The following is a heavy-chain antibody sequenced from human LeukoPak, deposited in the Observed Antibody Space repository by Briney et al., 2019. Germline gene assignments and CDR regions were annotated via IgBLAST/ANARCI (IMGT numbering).Heavy chain of an antibody. V-gene: IGHV3-30-3*01. Sequence: GRSLRLSCAASGFTFSSYAMHWLRQAPGKGLEWVAVISYDGSNKFYADSVKGRFTLSRDNSKNTLYLQMNSLRIEDTAVYYCGRGSVGFGELNYWGQGTLVTVSS. J-gene: IGHJ4*02. CDR2: ISYDGSNK. CDR3: GRGSVGFGELNY. CDR1: GFTFSSYA. D-gene: IGHD3-10*01.